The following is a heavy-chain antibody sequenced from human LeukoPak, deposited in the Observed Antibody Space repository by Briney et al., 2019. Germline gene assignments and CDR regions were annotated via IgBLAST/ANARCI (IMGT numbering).Heavy chain of an antibody. D-gene: IGHD3-9*01. CDR1: GFTFSNYA. CDR3: AKWGDYDVLTGYYVSDY. CDR2: ITGGGSGT. V-gene: IGHV3-23*01. Sequence: GGSLRLSCAASGFTFSNYAMSWVRQAPRKRVEWGSAITGGGSGTYYADSMKSRFTISRDNSKNTLYLQINSLRAEDTAVYYCAKWGDYDVLTGYYVSDYWGQGTLVTVSS. J-gene: IGHJ4*02.